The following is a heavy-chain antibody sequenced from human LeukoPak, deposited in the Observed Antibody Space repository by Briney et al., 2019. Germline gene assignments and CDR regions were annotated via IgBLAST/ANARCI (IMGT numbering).Heavy chain of an antibody. D-gene: IGHD6-13*01. Sequence: SETLSLTCTVSGGSINNYYWSWIRQPPGKGPEWIGYAYYSGSTNYNPSLENRVTISVDTSQNQFSLRLTSVTAADTAVYYCARDSAAGIPYYYYGMDVWGQGTTVTVSS. CDR2: AYYSGST. V-gene: IGHV4-59*01. CDR1: GGSINNYY. J-gene: IGHJ6*02. CDR3: ARDSAAGIPYYYYGMDV.